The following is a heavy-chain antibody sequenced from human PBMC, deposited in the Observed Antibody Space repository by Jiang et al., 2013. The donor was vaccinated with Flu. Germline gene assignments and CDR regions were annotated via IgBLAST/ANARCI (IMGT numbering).Heavy chain of an antibody. CDR1: DGSISTGGYY. CDR2: IFDSGNT. CDR3: AREGRGPIGRFDP. J-gene: IGHJ5*02. V-gene: IGHV4-31*03. Sequence: GSGLVKPSQTLSLLCTVSDGSISTGGYYWSWIRQHPGKGLEWIGYIFDSGNTHYNPSLKSRLTISVDTSKNQFSLKLNSVTPEDTAVYYCAREGRGPIGRFDPWGQGTLVTVSS.